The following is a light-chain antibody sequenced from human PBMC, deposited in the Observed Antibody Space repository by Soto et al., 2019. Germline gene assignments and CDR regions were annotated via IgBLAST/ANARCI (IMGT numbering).Light chain of an antibody. CDR3: KQYNSYAT. CDR1: QGISNY. CDR2: AAS. J-gene: IGKJ1*01. V-gene: IGKV1-27*01. Sequence: DIQMTQSPSSLSASVGDRVTITCRASQGISNYLAWYQQKPGKVPKLLIYAASTLQSGVPSRFSGSGSGTDFTLTISNLQPEDFVTYYCKQYNSYATCGQGTKGDIK.